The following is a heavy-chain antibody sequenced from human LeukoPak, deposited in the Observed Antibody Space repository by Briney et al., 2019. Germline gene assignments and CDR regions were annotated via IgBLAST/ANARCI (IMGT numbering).Heavy chain of an antibody. Sequence: GRSLRLSCTASGFTITSYVTSWVRQAPGKGLEWISSLRGAEDSTNYADSVKGRFAISTDNFKNTVYLRMNSLRAEDTAVYYCAKSPGSSGLEYFQHWGQGTLVTVSS. J-gene: IGHJ1*01. D-gene: IGHD6-19*01. CDR1: GFTITSYV. CDR3: AKSPGSSGLEYFQH. CDR2: LRGAEDST. V-gene: IGHV3-23*01.